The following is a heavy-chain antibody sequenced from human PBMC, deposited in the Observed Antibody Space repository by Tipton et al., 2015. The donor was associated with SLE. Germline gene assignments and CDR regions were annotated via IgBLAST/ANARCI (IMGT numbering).Heavy chain of an antibody. Sequence: LRLSCTVSGGSISSHYWSWIRQPPGKGLEWIGYIYYSGSTNYNPSLKSRVTISVDTSKNQFSLKLSSVTAADTAVYYCARRRYSSSPFDYWGQGTLVTVSS. CDR2: IYYSGST. CDR3: ARRRYSSSPFDY. V-gene: IGHV4-59*11. CDR1: GGSISSHY. J-gene: IGHJ4*02. D-gene: IGHD6-13*01.